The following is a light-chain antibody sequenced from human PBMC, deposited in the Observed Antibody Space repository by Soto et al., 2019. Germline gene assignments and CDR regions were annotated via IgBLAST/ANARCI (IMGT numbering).Light chain of an antibody. CDR1: QSINNL. Sequence: DIQMTQSPSTLSASVGDRVAITCRASQSINNLLAWYQQKPGKAPKLLIYKASSLESGVPSRFSGNGAGTEFTLTISSLQPDDFAIYYCQQYSSYSPFGGGTKVEIK. V-gene: IGKV1-5*03. J-gene: IGKJ4*02. CDR3: QQYSSYSP. CDR2: KAS.